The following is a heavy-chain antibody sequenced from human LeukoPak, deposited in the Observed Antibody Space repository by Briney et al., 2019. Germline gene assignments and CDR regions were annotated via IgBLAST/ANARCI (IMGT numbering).Heavy chain of an antibody. CDR3: AKFREVMSGDADY. V-gene: IGHV3-23*01. CDR1: GFTFSSYA. CDR2: ISGSGGST. D-gene: IGHD2-21*01. Sequence: GRSLRLSCAASGFTFSSYAMSWVRQAPGKGLEWVSAISGSGGSTYYADSVKGRFTISRDNSKNTLYLQMNSLRAEDTAVDYCAKFREVMSGDADYWGQGTLVTVSS. J-gene: IGHJ4*02.